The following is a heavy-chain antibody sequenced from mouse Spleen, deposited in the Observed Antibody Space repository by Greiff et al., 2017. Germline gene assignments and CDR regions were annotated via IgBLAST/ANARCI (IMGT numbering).Heavy chain of an antibody. J-gene: IGHJ3*01. CDR3: ARGGGSSYQAWFAY. Sequence: EVQLVESEGGLVQPGSSMKLSCTASGFTFSDYYMAWVRQVPEKGLEWVANINYDGSSTYYLDSLKSRFIISRDNAKNILYLQMSSLKSEDTATYYCARGGGSSYQAWFAYWGQGTLVTVSA. CDR2: INYDGSST. D-gene: IGHD1-1*01. V-gene: IGHV5-16*01. CDR1: GFTFSDYY.